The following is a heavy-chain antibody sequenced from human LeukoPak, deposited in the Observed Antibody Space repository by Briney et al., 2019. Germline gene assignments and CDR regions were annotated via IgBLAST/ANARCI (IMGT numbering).Heavy chain of an antibody. D-gene: IGHD2-2*01. V-gene: IGHV4-59*08. CDR3: AAEYCSSTSCSRGPFDY. CDR1: GGSISSYY. CDR2: IYYSGST. Sequence: SETLSLTCTVSGGSISSYYWSWIRQPPGKGLEWIGYIYYSGSTNYNPSLKSRVTISVDTSKNQFSLKLSSVTAADTAVYYCAAEYCSSTSCSRGPFDYWGQGTLVTVSS. J-gene: IGHJ4*02.